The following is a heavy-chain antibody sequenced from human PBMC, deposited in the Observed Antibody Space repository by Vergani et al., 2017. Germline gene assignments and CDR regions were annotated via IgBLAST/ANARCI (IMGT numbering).Heavy chain of an antibody. CDR3: TKEAPEREDSSSYYCYYGMDV. J-gene: IGHJ6*02. Sequence: EVQLLESGGGLVQPGGSLTPSCVASGLTFSNYTMSWVRQAPGKGLEWVSAISGSGRSTYYADSVKGRFTITRDNSKNTLYLQMKRLRAEDTAVYYCTKEAPEREDSSSYYCYYGMDVWGQGTTVTVSS. CDR1: GLTFSNYT. D-gene: IGHD3-22*01. CDR2: ISGSGRST. V-gene: IGHV3-23*01.